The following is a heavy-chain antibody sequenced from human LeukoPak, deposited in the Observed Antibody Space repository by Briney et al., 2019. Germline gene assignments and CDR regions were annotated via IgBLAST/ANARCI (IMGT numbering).Heavy chain of an antibody. CDR2: IYSSGGT. Sequence: GGSQRLSCAPSGFTVISNHMSWVRQAPGKGLEWVSVIYSSGGTYYADSVEGLFTISRDNSKLYLQMNSLRPEDTAMYYCAREGVSGSYFDYWGQGTLVTVSS. V-gene: IGHV3-53*01. CDR3: AREGVSGSYFDY. D-gene: IGHD6-19*01. J-gene: IGHJ4*02. CDR1: GFTVISNH.